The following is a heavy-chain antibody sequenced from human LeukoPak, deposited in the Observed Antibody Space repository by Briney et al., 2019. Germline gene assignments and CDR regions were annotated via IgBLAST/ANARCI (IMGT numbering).Heavy chain of an antibody. V-gene: IGHV3-48*03. CDR1: GFTFSRYE. CDR2: ISGSEKTI. Sequence: GGSLRLSCAASGFTFSRYEMSWVRQAPGKGLEWISYISGSEKTIVYADSVKGRFTISRDSARNSLFLQMNSLRVEDRAVYYCARGHPGAFDIWGQGTMVTVPS. J-gene: IGHJ3*02. CDR3: ARGHPGAFDI.